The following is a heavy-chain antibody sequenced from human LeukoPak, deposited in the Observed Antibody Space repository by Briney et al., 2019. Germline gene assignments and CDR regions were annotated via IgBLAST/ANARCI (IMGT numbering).Heavy chain of an antibody. J-gene: IGHJ4*02. D-gene: IGHD6-19*01. CDR1: GFTFSSYS. CDR2: ISSSSSYI. Sequence: GGSLRLSCAASGFTFSSYSINWVRQAPGKGLEWVSSISSSSSYIYYADSVKGRFTISRDNAKNSLYLQMNCLRAEDTAVYYCAVGIAVAGIKFDYWGQGTLVTVSS. CDR3: AVGIAVAGIKFDY. V-gene: IGHV3-21*01.